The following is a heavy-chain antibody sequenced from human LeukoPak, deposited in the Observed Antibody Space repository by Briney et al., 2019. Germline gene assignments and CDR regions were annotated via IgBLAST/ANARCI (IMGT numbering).Heavy chain of an antibody. CDR2: IWYDGSNK. CDR3: ARDHYGSGSYVFDY. V-gene: IGHV3-33*01. CDR1: GFTFSSYA. J-gene: IGHJ4*02. Sequence: GRSLRLSCAASGFTFSSYAMHWVRQAPGKGLEWVAVIWYDGSNKYYADSVKGRFTISRDHSKNTLYLQMNSLRDEDTAVYYCARDHYGSGSYVFDYWGQGTLVTVSS. D-gene: IGHD3-10*01.